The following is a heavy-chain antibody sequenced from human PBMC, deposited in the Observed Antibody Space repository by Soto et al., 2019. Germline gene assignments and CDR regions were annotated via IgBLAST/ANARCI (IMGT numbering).Heavy chain of an antibody. J-gene: IGHJ3*02. CDR1: GGTFSSYT. V-gene: IGHV1-69*02. CDR3: ARTPNWNDVHGAFDI. CDR2: IIPILGIA. Sequence: SVKVSCKASGGTFSSYTISWVRPAPGQGLEWMGRIIPILGIANYAQKFQGRVTITADKSTSTAYMELSSLRSEDTAVYYCARTPNWNDVHGAFDIWGQGTMVTVSS. D-gene: IGHD1-1*01.